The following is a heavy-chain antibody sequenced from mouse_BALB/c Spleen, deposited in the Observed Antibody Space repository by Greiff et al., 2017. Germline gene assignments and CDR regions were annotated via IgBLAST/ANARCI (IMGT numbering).Heavy chain of an antibody. CDR2: ISSGGSYT. CDR3: TRDYYYGSRGDAMDY. J-gene: IGHJ4*01. Sequence: DVKLVESGGGLVKPGGSLKLSCAASGFTFSSYTMSWVRQTPEKRLEWVATISSGGSYTYYPDSVKGRFTISRDNAKNTLYLQMSSLKSEDTAMYYCTRDYYYGSRGDAMDYWGQGTSVTVSS. D-gene: IGHD1-1*01. V-gene: IGHV5-6-4*01. CDR1: GFTFSSYT.